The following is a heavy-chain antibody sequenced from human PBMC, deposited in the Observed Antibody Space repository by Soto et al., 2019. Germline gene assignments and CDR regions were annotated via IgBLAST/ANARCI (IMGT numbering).Heavy chain of an antibody. D-gene: IGHD6-19*01. CDR1: GGTFSSYA. V-gene: IGHV1-69*13. J-gene: IGHJ4*02. Sequence: ASVKVSCKASGGTFSSYAISWVRQAPGQGLEWMGGIIPIFGTANYAQKFQGRVTITADESTSTAYMELSSLRSEDTAVYYCASGYSSGWWIGYYFDYWGQGTLVTVSS. CDR3: ASGYSSGWWIGYYFDY. CDR2: IIPIFGTA.